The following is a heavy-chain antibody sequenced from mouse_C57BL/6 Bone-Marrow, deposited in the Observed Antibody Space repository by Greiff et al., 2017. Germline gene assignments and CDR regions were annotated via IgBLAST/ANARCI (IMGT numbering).Heavy chain of an antibody. D-gene: IGHD2-1*01. CDR3: ARRWGNYCYWYFDV. CDR1: GYTFTSYW. J-gene: IGHJ1*03. CDR2: IYPGSGST. V-gene: IGHV1-55*01. Sequence: VQLQQPGAELVKPGASVKMSCKASGYTFTSYWITWVKQRPGQGLEWIGDIYPGSGSTNYNEKFKSKATLTVDTSSSTAYMQLSSLTSEHSAVYYCARRWGNYCYWYFDVWGTGTTVTVSS.